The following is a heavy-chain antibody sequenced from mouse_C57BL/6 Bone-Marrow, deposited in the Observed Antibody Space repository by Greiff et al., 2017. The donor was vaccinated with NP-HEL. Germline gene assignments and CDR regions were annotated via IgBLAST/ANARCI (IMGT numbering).Heavy chain of an antibody. CDR1: GYAFTNYL. V-gene: IGHV1-54*01. J-gene: IGHJ3*01. D-gene: IGHD2-4*01. CDR3: ASPYDYDWFAY. CDR2: INPGSGGN. Sequence: QVQLQQSGAELVRPGTSVKVSCKASGYAFTNYLIEWVKQRPGQGLEWIGVINPGSGGNNYNEKFKGKATLTADKSSSTAYMQLSSLTSEDSAVYFCASPYDYDWFAYWGQGTLVTVSA.